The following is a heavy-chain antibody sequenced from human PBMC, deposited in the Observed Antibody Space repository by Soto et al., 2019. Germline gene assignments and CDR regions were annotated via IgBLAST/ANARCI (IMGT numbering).Heavy chain of an antibody. J-gene: IGHJ4*02. CDR2: INHSGST. D-gene: IGHD3-3*01. V-gene: IGHV4-34*01. CDR3: ASSSGGLNYDFWSGYYVGY. CDR1: GGSFSGYY. Sequence: SETLSLTCAVYGGSFSGYYWSWIRQPPGKGLEWIGEINHSGSTNYNPSLKSRVTISVDTSKNQFSLKLSSVTAADTAVYYCASSSGGLNYDFWSGYYVGYWGQGTLVTVSS.